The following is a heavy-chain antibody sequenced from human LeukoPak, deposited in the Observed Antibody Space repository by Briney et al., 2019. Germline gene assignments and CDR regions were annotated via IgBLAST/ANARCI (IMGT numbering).Heavy chain of an antibody. CDR3: YDYDSSGFYPQTKIDY. CDR2: ITGSGANT. Sequence: GGSLRLSCAGSGFSFSTYSMNWVRQAPGKGLEWVSGITGSGANTYYADSVKGRFTISRDNSKNTLYLRMNSLRAEDTAVYYCYDYDSSGFYPQTKIDYWGQGTLVTVSS. CDR1: GFSFSTYS. V-gene: IGHV3-23*01. D-gene: IGHD3-22*01. J-gene: IGHJ4*02.